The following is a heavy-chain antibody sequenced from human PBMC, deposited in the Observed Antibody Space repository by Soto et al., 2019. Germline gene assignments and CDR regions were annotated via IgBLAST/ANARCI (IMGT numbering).Heavy chain of an antibody. CDR3: ARRYGAGFDY. V-gene: IGHV4-39*01. Sequence: SETLSLTCTVSGGSISSDSYYWGWIRQSPEKGLEWIASISYSGSTYYNPTLKSRVTISVDTSKSQFSLKLSSVTAADTAVYYCARRYGAGFDYWGQGTLVTVSS. CDR1: GGSISSDSYY. CDR2: ISYSGST. J-gene: IGHJ4*02. D-gene: IGHD4-17*01.